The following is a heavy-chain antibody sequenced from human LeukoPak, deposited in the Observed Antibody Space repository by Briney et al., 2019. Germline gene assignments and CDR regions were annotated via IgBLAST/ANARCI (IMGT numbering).Heavy chain of an antibody. CDR2: IFGSGIT. V-gene: IGHV4-4*07. D-gene: IGHD1-7*01. Sequence: SETLSLTCTVSGGSTSGFCWTWIRQPAGKGLEWIGRIFGSGITNYSPSLKSRLTMSLDPSKNQFSLKLTSVTAADTAVYYCARGNSLDLPRNAFDIWGQGTMVTVS. J-gene: IGHJ3*02. CDR3: ARGNSLDLPRNAFDI. CDR1: GGSTSGFC.